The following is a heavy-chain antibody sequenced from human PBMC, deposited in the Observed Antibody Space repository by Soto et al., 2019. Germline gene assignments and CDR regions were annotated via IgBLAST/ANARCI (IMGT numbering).Heavy chain of an antibody. CDR2: MFYGVST. J-gene: IGHJ4*02. D-gene: IGHD3-3*02. V-gene: IGHV4-39*01. CDR3: ARLPSRHLVDY. CDR1: GSSINSSGYY. Sequence: SETLSLTCTVSGSSINSSGYYWGWIRQPPGKGLEWIGSMFYGVSTYYNPSLKSRVTVSVDTSKNQFSLNLRSVTAPDTAVYYCARLPSRHLVDYWGQGTLVTAPQ.